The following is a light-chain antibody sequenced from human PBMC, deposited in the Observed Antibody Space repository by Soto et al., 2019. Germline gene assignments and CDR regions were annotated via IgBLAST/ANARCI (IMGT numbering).Light chain of an antibody. CDR3: QVWDSSSDHYV. J-gene: IGLJ1*01. V-gene: IGLV3-21*02. Sequence: SYELTQPPSVSVAPGQTARITCGGKNIGSKSVHWYQQKPGQGPVLVVYDDSDRPSGIPERFSGSNSGNTATLTISRVEAGDEADYYCQVWDSSSDHYVFGTGTKLTVL. CDR1: NIGSKS. CDR2: DDS.